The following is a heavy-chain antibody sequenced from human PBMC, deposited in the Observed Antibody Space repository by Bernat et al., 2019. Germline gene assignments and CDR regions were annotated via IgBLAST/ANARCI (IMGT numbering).Heavy chain of an antibody. CDR3: ARVGMSGYSYGYAFYYYYGMDV. V-gene: IGHV4-4*02. Sequence: QVQLQESGPGLVKPLQTLSLTCTVSGVSMSSSNWWSWVRQPPGKGLEWIGEIYHSGSTNYNPSLKSRVTISVDKSKNQFSLKLSSVTAADTAVYYCARVGMSGYSYGYAFYYYYGMDVWGQGTTVTVSS. J-gene: IGHJ6*02. CDR1: GVSMSSSNW. CDR2: IYHSGST. D-gene: IGHD5-18*01.